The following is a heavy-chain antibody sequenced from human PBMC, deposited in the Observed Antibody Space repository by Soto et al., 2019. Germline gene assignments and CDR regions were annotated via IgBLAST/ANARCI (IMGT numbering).Heavy chain of an antibody. Sequence: SGPTLVNPTQTLTLTCTFSGFSLSTSGVGVGWIRQPPGKALEWLALIYWNDDKRYSPPLKSRLTITKDTSKNQVVLTMTNMDPVDTATYYCARDWGVGYSYRYWGQGTLVTVSS. CDR2: IYWNDDK. CDR1: GFSLSTSGVG. V-gene: IGHV2-5*01. D-gene: IGHD5-18*01. CDR3: ARDWGVGYSYRY. J-gene: IGHJ4*02.